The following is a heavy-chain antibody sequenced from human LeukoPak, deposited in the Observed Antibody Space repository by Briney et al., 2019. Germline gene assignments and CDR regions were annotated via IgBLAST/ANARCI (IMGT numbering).Heavy chain of an antibody. CDR1: GYTFTGYY. Sequence: SVKVSCKASGYTFTGYYMHWVRQAPGQGLECMGWINPNSGGTNYAQKFQGRVTMTRDTSISTAYMELSRMRSDDTAVYYCARQGYSGYDYDYWGQGTLVTVSS. CDR2: INPNSGGT. J-gene: IGHJ4*02. D-gene: IGHD5-12*01. V-gene: IGHV1-2*02. CDR3: ARQGYSGYDYDY.